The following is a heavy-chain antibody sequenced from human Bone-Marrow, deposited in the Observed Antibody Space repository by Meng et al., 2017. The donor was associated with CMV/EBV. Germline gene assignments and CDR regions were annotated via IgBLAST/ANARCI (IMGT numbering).Heavy chain of an antibody. Sequence: QLQLQQWAAGRLNPSEPLSLTVAVYGGSFSCYYWSWLRQPPGKGLEWIAEINHSGNTNYNPSLKSRVTISVDTSKNQFSLKLSSVTAADTAVYYCATVGLGMNWFDPWGQGTLVTVSS. V-gene: IGHV4-34*01. CDR3: ATVGLGMNWFDP. CDR2: INHSGNT. J-gene: IGHJ5*02. CDR1: GGSFSCYY.